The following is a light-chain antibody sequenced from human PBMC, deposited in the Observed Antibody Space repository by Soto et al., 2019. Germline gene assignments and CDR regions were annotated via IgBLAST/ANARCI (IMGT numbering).Light chain of an antibody. J-gene: IGKJ4*01. V-gene: IGKV3-15*01. CDR3: QQYNNWPPLT. CDR1: KSISSN. Sequence: EIVMTQSPATLSVSPGERAILSCRASKSISSNLAWYQQKPGQAPRLLIYGASTRATGIASRFSGSGSGTEFTLSISSLQSEDFAIYYCQQYNNWPPLTFGGGTKVEIK. CDR2: GAS.